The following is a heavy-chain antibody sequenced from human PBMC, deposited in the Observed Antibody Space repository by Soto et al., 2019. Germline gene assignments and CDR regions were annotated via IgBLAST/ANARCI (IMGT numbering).Heavy chain of an antibody. V-gene: IGHV4-34*01. CDR3: ARGRGGVQH. CDR1: GGSFSGFY. J-gene: IGHJ1*01. D-gene: IGHD3-10*01. Sequence: QVQLQQWGAGLLKPSETLSLTCAVYGGSFSGFYWSWIRQPPGKGLEWIGELNESGGTNYNASLKSRVSISGDTSNNQFSLKLSFVTAADTAVYYCARGRGGVQHWGQGTLVTVSS. CDR2: LNESGGT.